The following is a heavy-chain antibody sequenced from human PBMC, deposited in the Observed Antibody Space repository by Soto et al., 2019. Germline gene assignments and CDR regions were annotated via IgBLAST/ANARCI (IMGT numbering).Heavy chain of an antibody. J-gene: IGHJ5*02. Sequence: GASVKVSCKASGYTFTSYAMHWVRQAPGQRLEWMGWINAGNGNTKYSQKFQGRVTITRDTSASTAYMELSSLRSEDTAVYYCARSSGGVFGIIIEGTNWFAPWGQGTLVTVSS. CDR2: INAGNGNT. CDR3: ARSSGGVFGIIIEGTNWFAP. V-gene: IGHV1-3*01. CDR1: GYTFTSYA. D-gene: IGHD3-16*01.